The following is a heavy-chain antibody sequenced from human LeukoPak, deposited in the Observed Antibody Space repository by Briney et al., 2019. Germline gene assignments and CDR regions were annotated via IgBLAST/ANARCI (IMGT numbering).Heavy chain of an antibody. J-gene: IGHJ4*02. Sequence: GGSLRLSCAASGFSFSSHEMNWVRQAPGKGLEWVSYISSSGSTIYYANSVKGRFTISRDNAKNSLYLQMNSLRAEDTAVYYCARDPVCNYWGRGTLVTVSS. CDR2: ISSSGSTI. CDR3: ARDPVCNY. CDR1: GFSFSSHE. V-gene: IGHV3-48*03. D-gene: IGHD1-14*01.